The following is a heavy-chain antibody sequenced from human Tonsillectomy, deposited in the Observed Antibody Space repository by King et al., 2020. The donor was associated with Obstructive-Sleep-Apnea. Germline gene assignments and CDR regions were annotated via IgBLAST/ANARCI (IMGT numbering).Heavy chain of an antibody. J-gene: IGHJ1*01. V-gene: IGHV3-15*01. CDR1: GFSSRNAW. Sequence: VQLVESGGGLVKPGGSLRLSCTASGFSSRNAWMSWVRQAPGKGLEWVGRIKGKSDGGTTDYAAPVRGRFSMSRDDSKNTLYLQMSSLKTEDTAVYFCATACAGPSCYFAQYFHHWGQGTLVTVSS. CDR2: IKGKSDGGTT. CDR3: ATACAGPSCYFAQYFHH. D-gene: IGHD2-15*01.